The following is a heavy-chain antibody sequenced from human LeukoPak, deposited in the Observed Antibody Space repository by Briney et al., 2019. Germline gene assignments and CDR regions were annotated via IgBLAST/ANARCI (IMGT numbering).Heavy chain of an antibody. D-gene: IGHD4-11*01. Sequence: RPSETLSLTCTVSGGSISSYYWSWIRQPPVKGLEWIGYIYYSGSTNYNPSLKSRVTISVDTSKNQFSLKLSSVTAADTAVYYCARSTGPDAFDIWGQGTMVTVSS. CDR1: GGSISSYY. CDR2: IYYSGST. V-gene: IGHV4-59*01. CDR3: ARSTGPDAFDI. J-gene: IGHJ3*02.